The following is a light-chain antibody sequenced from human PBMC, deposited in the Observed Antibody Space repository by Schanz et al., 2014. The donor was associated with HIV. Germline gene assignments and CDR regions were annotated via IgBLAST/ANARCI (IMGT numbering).Light chain of an antibody. Sequence: QSALSQPASVSGSPGQSITISCTGSSTDVGAYNLVSWYQQHPGKVPKLIIYDVSQRPSGVSNRFSGSKSGNTASLTFSGLQAEDEADYYCCSYAGSNKLVVFGGGTKLTVL. J-gene: IGLJ2*01. V-gene: IGLV2-14*03. CDR3: CSYAGSNKLVV. CDR2: DVS. CDR1: STDVGAYNL.